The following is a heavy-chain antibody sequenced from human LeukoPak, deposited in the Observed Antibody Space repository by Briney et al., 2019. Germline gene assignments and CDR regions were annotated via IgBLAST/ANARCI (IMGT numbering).Heavy chain of an antibody. CDR1: GYTFTSYY. Sequence: ASVKVSCTASGYTFTSYYMHWVRQAPGQGLEWMGIINPSGGSTSCAQKFQGGVTMTRDTSTSTVYMELSSLRSEDTAVYYCARGRYPQLVLSFWGQGTLVTVSS. CDR2: INPSGGST. CDR3: ARGRYPQLVLSF. D-gene: IGHD6-13*01. V-gene: IGHV1-46*01. J-gene: IGHJ4*02.